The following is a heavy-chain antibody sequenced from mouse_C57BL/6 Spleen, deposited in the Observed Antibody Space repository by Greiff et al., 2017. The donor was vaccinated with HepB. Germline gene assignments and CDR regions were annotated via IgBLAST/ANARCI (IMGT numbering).Heavy chain of an antibody. Sequence: QVQLQQSGPELVKPGASVKISCKASGYAFSSSWMNWVKQRPGKGLEWIGRIYPGDGDTNYNGKFKGKATLTADKSSSTAYMQLSSLTSEDSAVYFCARYSSGYPYFDYWGQGTTLTVSS. CDR1: GYAFSSSW. CDR2: IYPGDGDT. D-gene: IGHD3-2*02. J-gene: IGHJ2*01. CDR3: ARYSSGYPYFDY. V-gene: IGHV1-82*01.